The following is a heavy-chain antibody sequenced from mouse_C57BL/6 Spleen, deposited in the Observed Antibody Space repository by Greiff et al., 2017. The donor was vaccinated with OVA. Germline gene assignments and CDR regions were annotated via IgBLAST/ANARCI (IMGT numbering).Heavy chain of an antibody. CDR3: ARAHDGYYPFDY. V-gene: IGHV5-17*01. Sequence: EVKVVESGGGLVKPGGSLKLSCAASGFTFSDYGMHWVRQAPEKGLEWVAYISSGSSTIYYADTVKGRFTISRDNAKNTLFLQMTSLRSEDTAMYYCARAHDGYYPFDYWGQGTTRTVSS. J-gene: IGHJ2*01. CDR2: ISSGSSTI. CDR1: GFTFSDYG. D-gene: IGHD2-3*01.